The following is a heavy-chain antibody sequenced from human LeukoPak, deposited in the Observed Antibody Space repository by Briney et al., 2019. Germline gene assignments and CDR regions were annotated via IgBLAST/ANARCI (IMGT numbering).Heavy chain of an antibody. D-gene: IGHD2-15*01. CDR1: GGSISGSDYY. CDR3: ARTATVVVVAARRRWFDP. Sequence: SETLSLTCTVSGGSISGSDYYWGWVRQPPGKGLEWIGNFYHSGSTYYNSSLKSRVTISVDTSKNQFSLKLSSVTAADTAVYYCARTATVVVVAARRRWFDPWGQGTLVTVSS. V-gene: IGHV4-39*07. J-gene: IGHJ5*02. CDR2: FYHSGST.